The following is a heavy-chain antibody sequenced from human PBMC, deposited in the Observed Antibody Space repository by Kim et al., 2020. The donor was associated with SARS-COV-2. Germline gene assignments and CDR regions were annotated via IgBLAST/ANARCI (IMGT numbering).Heavy chain of an antibody. D-gene: IGHD2-15*01. CDR3: AGVCSFVGNEGGWFDP. V-gene: IGHV5-51*01. J-gene: IGHJ5*02. Sequence: GESLKISCKTSGYNFTNYWIGWVRQMPGKGLEWMGITYPGDGDSKYSPAFQGQVTLSADKSITTAYLQWTSLKASDSAMYYCAGVCSFVGNEGGWFDPWGQGTAVTVSS. CDR2: TYPGDGDS. CDR1: GYNFTNYW.